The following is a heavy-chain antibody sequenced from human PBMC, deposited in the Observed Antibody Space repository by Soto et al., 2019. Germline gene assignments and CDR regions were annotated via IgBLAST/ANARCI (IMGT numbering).Heavy chain of an antibody. CDR3: ARGGGQWLGLDY. D-gene: IGHD6-19*01. CDR1: GGTFSSYA. Sequence: QVQLVQSGAEVKKPGSSVKVSCKASGGTFSSYAISWVRQAPGQGLEWMEGIIPIFGTAYYAQKFQGRVTITADESTSTAYIELSSLRSEDTAVYYGARGGGQWLGLDYWGQGSLVTVSS. V-gene: IGHV1-69*01. CDR2: IIPIFGTA. J-gene: IGHJ4*02.